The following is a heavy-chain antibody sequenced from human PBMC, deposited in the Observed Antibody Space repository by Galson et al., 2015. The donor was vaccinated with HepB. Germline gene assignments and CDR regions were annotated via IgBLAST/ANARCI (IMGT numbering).Heavy chain of an antibody. J-gene: IGHJ6*02. D-gene: IGHD6-6*01. Sequence: SVKVSCKVSGYSLTESSMYWVRQAPGKGLEWMGDFDPEDGEIVYAQKFQGRVSMTEDTYTDTAYMELSSLRSEDTAVYYCVTTQIIEGRPSVYHGMDVWGQGTTVTVSS. CDR2: FDPEDGEI. V-gene: IGHV1-24*01. CDR1: GYSLTESS. CDR3: VTTQIIEGRPSVYHGMDV.